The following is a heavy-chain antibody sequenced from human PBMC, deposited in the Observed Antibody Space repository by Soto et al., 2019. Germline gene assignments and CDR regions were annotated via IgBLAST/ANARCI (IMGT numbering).Heavy chain of an antibody. D-gene: IGHD5-18*01. CDR2: SSYSGSS. J-gene: IGHJ4*02. CDR1: GASISTGGYY. Sequence: LSLTCTVSGASISTGGYYWTWIRQPPGKGLEWIGYSSYSGSSYYNPSLKSRVTISVDTSKNQFSLKLSSVTAADTAVYYCARGGYNYGHDYWGRGTLVTVSS. V-gene: IGHV4-31*03. CDR3: ARGGYNYGHDY.